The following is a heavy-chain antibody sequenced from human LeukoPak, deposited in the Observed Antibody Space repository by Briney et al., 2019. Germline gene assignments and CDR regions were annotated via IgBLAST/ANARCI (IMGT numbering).Heavy chain of an antibody. CDR3: ARLGASLTVTTLGY. CDR1: GFTFSNYS. V-gene: IGHV3-21*01. J-gene: IGHJ4*02. Sequence: TPGGSLRLSCAASGFTFSNYSMNWVRQAPGKGLEWVSSISSSSSYIYYADSVKGRFTISRDNAKNSLYLQMNSLRAEDTAVYYCARLGASLTVTTLGYWGQGTLITVSS. D-gene: IGHD4-17*01. CDR2: ISSSSSYI.